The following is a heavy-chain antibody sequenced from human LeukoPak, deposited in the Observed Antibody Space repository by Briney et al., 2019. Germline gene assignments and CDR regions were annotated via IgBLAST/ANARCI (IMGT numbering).Heavy chain of an antibody. CDR3: ARGGEDMITFGGVIVELVS. CDR1: GFTFSSFS. D-gene: IGHD3-16*02. J-gene: IGHJ4*02. Sequence: PGGSLRLSCAASGFTFSSFSMNWVRQAPGKGLEWISYITSSSSSTYYADSVKGRFTISRDNAKNSLYLQMNSLRAEDTAVYYCARGGEDMITFGGVIVELVSWGQGTLVTVSS. V-gene: IGHV3-21*04. CDR2: ITSSSSST.